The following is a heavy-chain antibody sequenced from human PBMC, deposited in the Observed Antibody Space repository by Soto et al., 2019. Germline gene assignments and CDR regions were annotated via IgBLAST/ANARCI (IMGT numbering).Heavy chain of an antibody. V-gene: IGHV1-69*02. J-gene: IGHJ5*02. CDR1: GGTFSSYT. CDR2: IIPILGIA. CDR3: ARGVYMDQLRFKDWFDP. Sequence: SVKVSCKASGGTFSSYTISCLRQAPGQGLEWMGRIIPILGIANYAQKFQGRVTITADKSTSTAYMELSSLRSEDTAVYYCARGVYMDQLRFKDWFDPWGQGTLVTVSS. D-gene: IGHD3-16*01.